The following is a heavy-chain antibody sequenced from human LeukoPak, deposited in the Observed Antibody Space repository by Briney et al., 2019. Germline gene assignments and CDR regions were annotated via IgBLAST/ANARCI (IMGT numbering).Heavy chain of an antibody. CDR1: GITLSNYG. J-gene: IGHJ4*02. V-gene: IGHV3-23*01. D-gene: IGHD3-10*01. CDR3: AKRGVVIRVILVGFHKEAYYFDS. CDR2: ISGSGGAT. Sequence: GGSLRLSCAVSGITLSNYGMSWVRQAPGKGLEWVAGISGSGGATNYAHSVKGRFTISRDNAKNTLYLQMNSLRAEDTAVYFCAKRGVVIRVILVGFHKEAYYFDSWGQGALVTVSS.